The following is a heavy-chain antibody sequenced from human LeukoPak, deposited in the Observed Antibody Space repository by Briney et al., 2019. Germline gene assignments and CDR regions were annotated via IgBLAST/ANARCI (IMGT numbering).Heavy chain of an antibody. Sequence: GGSLRLSCEASGFTFSAYAMTWVRQASGKGLEWVGRITTKRSNYATAYTASVKGRFTISRHDSENTAYLQMNSLKTEDTALYYCTTYRSGHYWGQGTLVTVSS. CDR3: TTYRSGHY. J-gene: IGHJ4*02. CDR2: ITTKRSNYAT. V-gene: IGHV3-73*01. D-gene: IGHD6-19*01. CDR1: GFTFSAYA.